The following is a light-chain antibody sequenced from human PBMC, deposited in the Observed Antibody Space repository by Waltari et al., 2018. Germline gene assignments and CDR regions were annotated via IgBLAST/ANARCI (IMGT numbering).Light chain of an antibody. CDR3: SSYARSDNSVL. J-gene: IGLJ2*01. Sequence: QSALTQPASVSGSPGQSITISCPGSTSDVGGYNLVSWYRQFPNKAPQLISYDGTRRPSGVSSRFSASKSGNTASRTISGLQAEDEALYFCSSYARSDNSVLFGGGTQLSVL. CDR2: DGT. CDR1: TSDVGGYNL. V-gene: IGLV2-23*01.